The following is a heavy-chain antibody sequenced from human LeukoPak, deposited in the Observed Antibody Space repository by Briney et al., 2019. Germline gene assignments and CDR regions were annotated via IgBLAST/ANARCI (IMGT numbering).Heavy chain of an antibody. Sequence: GGSLRLSCAASGFTFSNYSMSWVRQAPGKGLEWVSTISGSGGSTYYADSVKGRFTISRDNAKNSLYLQMNSLRAEDTAVYYCARDVGPDGYPGDWGQGTLVTVSS. D-gene: IGHD5-24*01. CDR1: GFTFSNYS. CDR2: ISGSGGST. J-gene: IGHJ4*02. V-gene: IGHV3-21*01. CDR3: ARDVGPDGYPGD.